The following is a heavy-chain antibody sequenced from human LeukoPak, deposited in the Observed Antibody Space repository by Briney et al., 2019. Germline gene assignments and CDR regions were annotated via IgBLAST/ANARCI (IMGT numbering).Heavy chain of an antibody. V-gene: IGHV3-66*01. D-gene: IGHD5-24*01. Sequence: PGGSLRLSCAASGFTASSNYMSWVRQAPGKGLEWVSVIYSGGSTDYKDSVKDRFIISRDNSKNTLYLQMNSLRAEDTAVYYCAKEMATMNAFDIWGQGTMVTVSS. CDR3: AKEMATMNAFDI. CDR2: IYSGGST. J-gene: IGHJ3*02. CDR1: GFTASSNY.